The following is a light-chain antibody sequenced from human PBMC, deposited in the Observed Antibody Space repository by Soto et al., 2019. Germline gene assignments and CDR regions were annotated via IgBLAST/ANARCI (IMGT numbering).Light chain of an antibody. CDR1: QDISNY. V-gene: IGKV1-33*01. CDR2: DAS. Sequence: DIQMTQSPSSLSAFVGDRVTLTCQASQDISNYLNWYQQKPGKAPTLLIYDASDLKTGVPSRFSGGGSGTDFTFTISSLQPEDIATYYCQQYEGLPATFGPGTKVNI. J-gene: IGKJ3*01. CDR3: QQYEGLPAT.